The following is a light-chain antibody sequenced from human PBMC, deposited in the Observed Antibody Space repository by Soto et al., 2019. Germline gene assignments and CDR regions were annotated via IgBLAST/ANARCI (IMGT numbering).Light chain of an antibody. Sequence: DIQMTQSPSCLSASVGDTVTITCRASQSISVHLNWYQQKPGKVPKLLIYAASNLQSGVPSSFRGSGAETDFALTIRSLQPEDFATYYCQHSYTTPYTLGQWTKLQLK. CDR3: QHSYTTPYT. CDR2: AAS. V-gene: IGKV1-39*01. CDR1: QSISVH. J-gene: IGKJ2*01.